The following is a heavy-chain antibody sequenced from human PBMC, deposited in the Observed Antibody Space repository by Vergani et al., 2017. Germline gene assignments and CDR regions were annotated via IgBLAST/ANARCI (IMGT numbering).Heavy chain of an antibody. CDR3: ASADTAMVLSSPYGIDV. CDR2: ISSSGSTI. Sequence: EVQLVESGGGLVQPGGSLRLSCAASGFTFSSYEMNWVRQAPGKGLEWVSYISSSGSTIYYADSVKGRFTISRDNAKNSLYLQLNSLRAEDTAVYYCASADTAMVLSSPYGIDVWGQGTTVTVSS. J-gene: IGHJ6*02. D-gene: IGHD5-18*01. CDR1: GFTFSSYE. V-gene: IGHV3-48*03.